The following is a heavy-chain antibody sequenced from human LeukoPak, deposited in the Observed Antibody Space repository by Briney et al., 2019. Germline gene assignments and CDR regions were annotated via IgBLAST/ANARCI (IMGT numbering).Heavy chain of an antibody. V-gene: IGHV1-2*02. D-gene: IGHD3-10*01. Sequence: ASVKVSCKASRYTFTGYYVHWVRQAPGQGLEWMGWINFDSGGTNFAQKFQGRVTMTRDTSISTAYMELSRLRSDDTAVYYCARSEYYYGSGSLSQPDYWGQGTLVTVSS. CDR1: RYTFTGYY. CDR3: ARSEYYYGSGSLSQPDY. J-gene: IGHJ4*02. CDR2: INFDSGGT.